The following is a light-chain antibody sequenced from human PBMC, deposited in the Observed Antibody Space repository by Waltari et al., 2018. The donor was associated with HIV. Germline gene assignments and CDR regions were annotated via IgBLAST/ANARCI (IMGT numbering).Light chain of an antibody. CDR3: AAWDDSLRGV. J-gene: IGLJ2*01. CDR1: SSNIGSNT. V-gene: IGLV1-44*01. CDR2: SNN. Sequence: QSVLPQPPSASGTPGQRVTIPCSGSSSNIGSNTVNWYQQLPGTAPKLLIYSNNQRPSGIPDRFSGSKSGTSASLAISGLQSEDEADYYCAAWDDSLRGVFGGGTKLTVL.